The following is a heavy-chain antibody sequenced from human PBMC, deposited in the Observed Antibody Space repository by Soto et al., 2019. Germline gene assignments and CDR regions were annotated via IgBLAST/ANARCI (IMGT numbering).Heavy chain of an antibody. J-gene: IGHJ6*02. CDR3: ARDYDCWRGRGGMDV. CDR2: ISSSSSYI. V-gene: IGHV3-21*01. CDR1: GFTFSTYN. Sequence: LRLSCAASGFTFSTYNMNWVRQAPGKGLEWVSSISSSSSYIYYADSVKGRFTISRDNAKNSLYLQMNSLRAEDTAVYYCARDYDCWRGRGGMDVWCQGTTVTVS. D-gene: IGHD3-3*01.